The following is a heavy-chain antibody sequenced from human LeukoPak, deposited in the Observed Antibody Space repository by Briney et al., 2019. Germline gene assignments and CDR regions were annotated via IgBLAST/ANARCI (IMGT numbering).Heavy chain of an antibody. Sequence: TAGGSLRLSCAASGFTFNTYSMNWVSQAPGKGLEWVSSISSSSSYIYYADSVKGRFTISRDNAKNSLYLQMNCLRAEDTAVYYCARDVYGGPGDYWGQGTLVTVSS. CDR3: ARDVYGGPGDY. V-gene: IGHV3-21*01. J-gene: IGHJ4*02. CDR1: GFTFNTYS. CDR2: ISSSSSYI. D-gene: IGHD4-23*01.